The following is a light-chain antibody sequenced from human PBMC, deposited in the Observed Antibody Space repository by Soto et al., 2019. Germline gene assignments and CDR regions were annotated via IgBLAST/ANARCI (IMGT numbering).Light chain of an antibody. V-gene: IGLV2-11*01. CDR3: CSYAGSVV. CDR2: YVT. J-gene: IGLJ3*02. Sequence: QSALTQPRSVSGSPGQSVTISCTGTSSDVGGYNYVSWYQQHPGKAPELMIYYVTRRPSGVPDRFSGSKSGNTASLTISGLQAEDEADYYCCSYAGSVVFGGGTKLTVL. CDR1: SSDVGGYNY.